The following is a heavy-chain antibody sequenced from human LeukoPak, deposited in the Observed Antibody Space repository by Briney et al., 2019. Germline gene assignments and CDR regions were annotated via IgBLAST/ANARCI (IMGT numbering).Heavy chain of an antibody. CDR3: ARGLELAYCSGGSCYSYDY. CDR2: INHSGST. D-gene: IGHD2-15*01. Sequence: SETLSLTCAVYGGSFSGYYWSWIRQPPGRGLEWIGEINHSGSTNYNPSLKSRVTISVDTSKNHFSLKMRCGTAPGATVYYCARGLELAYCSGGSCYSYDYWGQGTLVTVSS. J-gene: IGHJ4*02. CDR1: GGSFSGYY. V-gene: IGHV4-34*01.